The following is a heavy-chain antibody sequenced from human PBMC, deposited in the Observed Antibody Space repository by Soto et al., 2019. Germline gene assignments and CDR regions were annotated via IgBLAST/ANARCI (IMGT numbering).Heavy chain of an antibody. J-gene: IGHJ4*02. Sequence: GGSLRLSCAASGFTFSSYAMHWVRQAPGKGLEWVAVISYDGSNKYYADSVKGRFTISRDNSKNTLYLQMNSLRAEDTAVYYCAKVNIRDYYYDSSGYYTPFDYWGQGTLVTVSS. V-gene: IGHV3-30-3*01. CDR1: GFTFSSYA. CDR3: AKVNIRDYYYDSSGYYTPFDY. CDR2: ISYDGSNK. D-gene: IGHD3-22*01.